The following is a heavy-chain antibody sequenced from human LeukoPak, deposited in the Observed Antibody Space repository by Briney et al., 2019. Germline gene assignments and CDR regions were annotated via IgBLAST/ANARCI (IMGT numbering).Heavy chain of an antibody. D-gene: IGHD3-10*01. CDR2: ISSSSSYV. V-gene: IGHV3-21*01. CDR1: GFTFSSYS. Sequence: GGSLRLSCAASGFTFSSYSMNWVRQAPGKGLEWVSSISSSSSYVYYADSVKGRFTISRDNAKNSLYLQMNSLRAEDTAVYYCARDLYYGSGSSMNGDYWGQGTLVTVSS. J-gene: IGHJ4*02. CDR3: ARDLYYGSGSSMNGDY.